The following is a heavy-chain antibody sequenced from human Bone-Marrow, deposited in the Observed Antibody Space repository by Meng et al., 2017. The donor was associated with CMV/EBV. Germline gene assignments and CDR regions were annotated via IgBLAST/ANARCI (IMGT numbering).Heavy chain of an antibody. CDR3: AKMYCSSTSCVGNWFDP. Sequence: GGSLRLSCAASGFTFSSYAMSWVRQAPGKGLEWVSAISGSGGSTYYADSVKGRFTISRDNSKNTLYLQMNSLRAEDTAVYYWAKMYCSSTSCVGNWFDPWGQGTLVTVSS. J-gene: IGHJ5*02. CDR1: GFTFSSYA. CDR2: ISGSGGST. D-gene: IGHD2-2*01. V-gene: IGHV3-23*01.